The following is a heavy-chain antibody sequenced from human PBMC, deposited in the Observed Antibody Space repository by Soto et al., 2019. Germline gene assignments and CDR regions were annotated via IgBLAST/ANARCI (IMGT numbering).Heavy chain of an antibody. J-gene: IGHJ3*02. Sequence: SETLSLTCTVSGGSISGTGYYWSWIRQSPGKGLEWIGEINHNGNNNYSPSLKSRVTMSLDTSKNQFSLKLTSVTAAGTAVYYCARGGSNDWQVAFDIWGQGTMVTVSS. CDR1: GGSISGTGYY. CDR2: INHNGNN. V-gene: IGHV4-34*01. D-gene: IGHD3-16*01. CDR3: ARGGSNDWQVAFDI.